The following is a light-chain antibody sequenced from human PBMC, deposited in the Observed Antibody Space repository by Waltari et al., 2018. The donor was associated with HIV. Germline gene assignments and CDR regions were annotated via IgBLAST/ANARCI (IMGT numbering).Light chain of an antibody. Sequence: QSVLTQPPSVSEAPRQRVTISSSGSRSNIGNNAVNWYQQVPGKAPKLLIYYDDLLSSGVSDRFSGSKSGTSASLAIRGLQSEDEAEYYCAAWDDYLNGYVFGSGTKVTVL. J-gene: IGLJ1*01. CDR1: RSNIGNNA. CDR2: YDD. CDR3: AAWDDYLNGYV. V-gene: IGLV1-36*01.